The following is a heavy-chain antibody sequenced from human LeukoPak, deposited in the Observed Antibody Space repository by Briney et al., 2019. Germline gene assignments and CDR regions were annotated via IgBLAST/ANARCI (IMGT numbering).Heavy chain of an antibody. CDR3: ARVSMEWSSRYYYYYMDV. D-gene: IGHD3-3*01. CDR1: GGSISSYY. J-gene: IGHJ6*03. V-gene: IGHV4-4*07. Sequence: SETLSLTCTVSGGSISSYYWSWIRQPAGKGLEWIGRIYTSGSTNYNPSLKSRVTMSVDTSKNQFSLKLSSVTAADTAVYYCARVSMEWSSRYYYYYMDVWGKGTTVTVSS. CDR2: IYTSGST.